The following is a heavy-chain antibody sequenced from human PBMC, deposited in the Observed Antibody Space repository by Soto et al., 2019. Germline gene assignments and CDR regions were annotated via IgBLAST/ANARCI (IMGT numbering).Heavy chain of an antibody. CDR1: GGSISSYY. CDR3: AREAMVATTIAYFAN. Sequence: PSETLSLTCTVSGGSISSYYWSWIRQPPGKGLEWIGYIYYSGSTNYNPSLKSRVTISVDTSKNQFSLRLSSVTAADTAVYYCAREAMVATTIAYFANGAQGTLVTVPQ. V-gene: IGHV4-59*01. J-gene: IGHJ4*02. CDR2: IYYSGST. D-gene: IGHD5-12*01.